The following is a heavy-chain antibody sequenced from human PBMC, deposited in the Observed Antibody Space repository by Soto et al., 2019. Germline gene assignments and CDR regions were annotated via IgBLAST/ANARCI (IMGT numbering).Heavy chain of an antibody. CDR1: GYPFTSYD. CDR3: ANMAACSSTSCYSG. V-gene: IGHV1-8*01. J-gene: IGHJ4*02. Sequence: XAVKVSCKASGYPFTSYDINWVRQATGQGLEWMGWMNPNNGNTGYAQKFQGRVTMTRNTSISTAYMELSSLRSEDTAVYYCANMAACSSTSCYSGWGQGTLVTVPS. CDR2: MNPNNGNT. D-gene: IGHD2-2*02.